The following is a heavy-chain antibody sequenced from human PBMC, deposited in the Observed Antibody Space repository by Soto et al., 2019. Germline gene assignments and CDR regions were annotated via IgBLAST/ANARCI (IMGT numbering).Heavy chain of an antibody. Sequence: QVQLQESGPGLVKPSETLSLTCRVSGGSMSGYYWSWVRLAPGKGLELIGYVYYTGSTNYNPSLQTRVSISVATSNKHFSLGLSRVTGADADVYFCAGSIAVPSAHIDHWGPGIWVTISS. D-gene: IGHD6-6*01. V-gene: IGHV4-59*01. CDR2: VYYTGST. J-gene: IGHJ4*01. CDR3: AGSIAVPSAHIDH. CDR1: GGSMSGYY.